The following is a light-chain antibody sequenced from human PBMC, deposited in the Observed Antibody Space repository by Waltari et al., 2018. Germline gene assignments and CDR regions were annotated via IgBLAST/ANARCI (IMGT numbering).Light chain of an antibody. CDR2: NVS. CDR3: TAHGPGSATI. Sequence: QSAVTQPVSVSGSPGQSITLSCAGSSSDIGAFKYVSWYQQPPGAAPKVIIYNVSERPSGVSNRFSGSKSGNTASLTISGLQTEDEADYYCTAHGPGSATIFGTGTRVSVL. J-gene: IGLJ1*01. CDR1: SSDIGAFKY. V-gene: IGLV2-14*03.